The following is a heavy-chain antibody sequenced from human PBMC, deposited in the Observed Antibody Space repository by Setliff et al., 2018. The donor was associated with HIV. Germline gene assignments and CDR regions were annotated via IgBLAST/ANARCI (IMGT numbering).Heavy chain of an antibody. CDR3: ARLGTARSFDI. CDR1: RFTFSNYA. Sequence: PGGSLRLSCAASRFTFSNYAVTWVRQAPGKGLEWVSVISGSGGGTYYADSVKGRFTISRDNAKNSVFLQMNRLRGEDTGVYYCARLGTARSFDIWGQGTLVTVSS. D-gene: IGHD7-27*01. CDR2: ISGSGGGT. V-gene: IGHV3-23*01. J-gene: IGHJ4*02.